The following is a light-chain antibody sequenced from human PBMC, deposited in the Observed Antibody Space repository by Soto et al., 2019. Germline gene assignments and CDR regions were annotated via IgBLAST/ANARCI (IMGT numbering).Light chain of an antibody. Sequence: QSVLTQPPSASGSLGQSVTISCTGTSSDLGTYDYVSWYQQHPGRAPKLIIFEGSKRPLGVPDRFSGSKSGNTASLIVSGLQPDDEAEYHCTSYTGDDFTFVFGTGTKLTVL. CDR1: SSDLGTYDY. V-gene: IGLV2-8*01. CDR3: TSYTGDDFTFV. J-gene: IGLJ1*01. CDR2: EGS.